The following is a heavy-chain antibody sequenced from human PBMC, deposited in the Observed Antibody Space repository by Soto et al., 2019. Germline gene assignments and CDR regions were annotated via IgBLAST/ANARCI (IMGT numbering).Heavy chain of an antibody. Sequence: SETPSLTCTVSGASISGFYWSWIRKSAGKGLEWIGRIYATGTTDYNPSLKSRVMMSVDTSKKQFSLKLRSVTAADTAVYYCVRDGTKILRDWFDPWGQVISVTVSS. CDR2: IYATGTT. CDR1: GASISGFY. J-gene: IGHJ5*02. CDR3: VRDGTKILRDWFDP. D-gene: IGHD1-1*01. V-gene: IGHV4-4*07.